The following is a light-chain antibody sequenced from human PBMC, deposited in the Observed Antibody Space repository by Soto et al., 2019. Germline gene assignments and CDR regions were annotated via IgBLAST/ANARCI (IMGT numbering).Light chain of an antibody. Sequence: EVVLTQSPVTLSLSPGERATLSCRASQSFNSIYLAWYQQKPGQAPRLLIYGASSRATGIPDRFSGSGSGTDFTLTISSLQSEDFAVYYCQQYNNWPRTFGQGTKVDIK. CDR3: QQYNNWPRT. CDR1: QSFNSIY. J-gene: IGKJ1*01. CDR2: GAS. V-gene: IGKV3-20*01.